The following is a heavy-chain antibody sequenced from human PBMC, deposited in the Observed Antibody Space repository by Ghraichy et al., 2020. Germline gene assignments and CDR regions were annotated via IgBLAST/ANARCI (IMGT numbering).Heavy chain of an antibody. D-gene: IGHD6-6*01. CDR1: GFTFSSYA. Sequence: GGSLRLSCAASGFTFSSYAMSWVRQAPGKGLEWVSAISGSGGSTYYADSVKGRFTISRDNSKNTLYLQMNSLRAEDTAVYYCAKSLASSTAARHSFDYWGQGTLVTVSS. CDR3: AKSLASSTAARHSFDY. V-gene: IGHV3-23*01. CDR2: ISGSGGST. J-gene: IGHJ4*02.